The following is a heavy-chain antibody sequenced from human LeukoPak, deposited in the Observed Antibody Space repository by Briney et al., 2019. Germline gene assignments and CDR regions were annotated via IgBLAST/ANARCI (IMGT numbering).Heavy chain of an antibody. V-gene: IGHV3-48*03. J-gene: IGHJ5*02. Sequence: GGSLRLSCAASGFTFSTYQMHWLRQAPGKGLEWVSYISGSGETILYADSVKGRFTMSRDNAKDPLYLQMSSLTVDDTAVYYCAREVSTSWFDPWGQGTLVTVSS. CDR2: ISGSGETI. D-gene: IGHD5/OR15-5a*01. CDR3: AREVSTSWFDP. CDR1: GFTFSTYQ.